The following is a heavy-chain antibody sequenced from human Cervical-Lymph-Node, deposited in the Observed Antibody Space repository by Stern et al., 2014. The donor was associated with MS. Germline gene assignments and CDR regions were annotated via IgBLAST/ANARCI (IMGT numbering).Heavy chain of an antibody. V-gene: IGHV4-59*01. CDR3: ARGSYTSYGEPYGMDV. CDR2: IYYSGST. Sequence: VQLVESGPGLVKPSETLSLTCTVSGGSISSYYWSWIRQPPGKGLEWIGYIYYSGSTNYNPSLKSRVTISVDTSKNQFSLKLSSVTAADTAVYYCARGSYTSYGEPYGMDVWGQGTTVTVSS. D-gene: IGHD4-17*01. CDR1: GGSISSYY. J-gene: IGHJ6*02.